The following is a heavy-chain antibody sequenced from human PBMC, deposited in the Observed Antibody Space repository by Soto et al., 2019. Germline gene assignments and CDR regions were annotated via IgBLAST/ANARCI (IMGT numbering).Heavy chain of an antibody. CDR1: GGSISGADYS. D-gene: IGHD6-19*01. CDR2: MFHSGIT. J-gene: IGHJ6*02. Sequence: ASETLSLTCGVSGGSISGADYSWSWIRQSPGKGLEWIGYMFHSGITYANPSLKSRVTISIDRSHNQFSLELDSVTAADTAVYYCARLWSSSGYGIAVAGYDDYYGMDVWGQGTTVTVSS. V-gene: IGHV4-30-2*06. CDR3: ARLWSSSGYGIAVAGYDDYYGMDV.